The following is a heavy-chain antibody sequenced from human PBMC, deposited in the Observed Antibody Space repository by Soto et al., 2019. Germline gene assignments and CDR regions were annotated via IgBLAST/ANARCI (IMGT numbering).Heavy chain of an antibody. CDR3: SRSPEVGVRGAY. J-gene: IGHJ4*02. CDR1: GFPFSAYN. D-gene: IGHD3-16*01. CDR2: ITVGSSHI. V-gene: IGHV3-21*01. Sequence: GGSLRLSCTGSGFPFSAYNINWVRQAPGKGLEWVSSITVGSSHIYQPNSMKGRLTISRDDAKNSVYLQIDSLRDEDTALYYCSRSPEVGVRGAYWGQGTLVTVSS.